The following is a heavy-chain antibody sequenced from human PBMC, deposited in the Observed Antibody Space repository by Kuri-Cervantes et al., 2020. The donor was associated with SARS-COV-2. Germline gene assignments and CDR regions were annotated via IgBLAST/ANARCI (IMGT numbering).Heavy chain of an antibody. CDR2: ISSSSRYI. Sequence: GESPEILCAGSGLTFSSYSMNWVRQAPGKGLEWVSSISSSSRYIYYADSLKGRFTISRDNAKNSLFMHMKSLRTDDTDLYYCAKGGGAQLWPNFYYWGQGILVTVSS. D-gene: IGHD5-18*01. CDR3: AKGGGAQLWPNFYY. V-gene: IGHV3-21*04. CDR1: GLTFSSYS. J-gene: IGHJ4*02.